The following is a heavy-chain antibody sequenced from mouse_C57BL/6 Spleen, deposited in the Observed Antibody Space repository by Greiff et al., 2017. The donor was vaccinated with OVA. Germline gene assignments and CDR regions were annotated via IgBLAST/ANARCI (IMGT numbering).Heavy chain of an antibody. CDR1: GYSITSGYY. Sequence: ESGPGLVKPSQSLSLTCSVTGYSITSGYYWNWIRQFPGNNLEWMGYISYDGSNNYNPSLKNRISITRDTSKNQFFLKLNSVTTEDTATYYCASPYSNYEGDYAMDYWGQGTSVTVSS. V-gene: IGHV3-6*01. CDR3: ASPYSNYEGDYAMDY. J-gene: IGHJ4*01. CDR2: ISYDGSN. D-gene: IGHD2-5*01.